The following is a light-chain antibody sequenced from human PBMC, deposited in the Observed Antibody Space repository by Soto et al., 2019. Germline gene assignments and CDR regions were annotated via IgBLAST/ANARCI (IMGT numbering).Light chain of an antibody. CDR2: GAS. Sequence: EIVMTQSPATLSVSPGERATLSCRASQSVSSNLVWYQQKPGQAPRLLIYGASTRATGIPARFSGSGSGTEFTLTISSLQSEDLAVYYCQHHGTFGQGTKVEIK. V-gene: IGKV3-15*01. CDR1: QSVSSN. CDR3: QHHGT. J-gene: IGKJ1*01.